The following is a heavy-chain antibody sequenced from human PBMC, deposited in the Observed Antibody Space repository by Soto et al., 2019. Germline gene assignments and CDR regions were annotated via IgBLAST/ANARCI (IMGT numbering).Heavy chain of an antibody. CDR1: SDSITSGPYY. D-gene: IGHD2-15*01. CDR2: IYYRGNS. CDR3: ARSGGSNSWYGVFDF. J-gene: IGHJ4*02. Sequence: QVQLQESGPGLVKPSQTLSLTCTVSSDSITSGPYYWSWVRQHPGRGLEWIGYIYYRGNSYYNPSLKSRISISLDRSKHQFSLELNSVTAADTAVYYCARSGGSNSWYGVFDFWGQGTLVTVSS. V-gene: IGHV4-31*03.